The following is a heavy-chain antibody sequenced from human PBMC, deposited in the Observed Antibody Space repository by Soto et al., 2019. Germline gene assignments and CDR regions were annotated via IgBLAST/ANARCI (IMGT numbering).Heavy chain of an antibody. D-gene: IGHD2-15*01. J-gene: IGHJ4*02. CDR2: TGSGTGPG. CDR1: GGSLSTNP. V-gene: IGHV1-69*06. Sequence: ASVKVSCKASGGSLSTNPISWVRQAPGQGLEWMGGTGSGTGPGNHAQKFQGRLTVTADKSTSTVYMEPTNLSSEDTAVYYCARRDSGGFYRFFDSWGQGTLVTVSS. CDR3: ARRDSGGFYRFFDS.